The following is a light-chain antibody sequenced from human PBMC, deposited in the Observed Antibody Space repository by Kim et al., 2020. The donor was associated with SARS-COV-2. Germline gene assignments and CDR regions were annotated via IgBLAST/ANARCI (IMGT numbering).Light chain of an antibody. Sequence: QSALTQPRSGSGSPGQSVTISCTGTSSDVGDYDLVSWYQQHPGKAPKLIICDVNMRPSGVPERFSGSKSGNTASLTISGLQAEDEADYYCCSYAGTFTWVFGGGTQLTVL. CDR1: SSDVGDYDL. CDR3: CSYAGTFTWV. CDR2: DVN. J-gene: IGLJ3*02. V-gene: IGLV2-11*01.